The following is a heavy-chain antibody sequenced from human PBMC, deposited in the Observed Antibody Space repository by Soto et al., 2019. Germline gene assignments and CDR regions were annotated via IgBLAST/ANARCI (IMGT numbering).Heavy chain of an antibody. CDR1: GGSFSGYY. CDR2: INHSGST. CDR3: ASRSSSWFIDY. D-gene: IGHD6-13*01. V-gene: IGHV4-34*01. Sequence: QVQLQQWGAGLLKPSETLSLTCAVYGGSFSGYYWSWIRQPPGKGLEWIGEINHSGSTNYNPSLKSRVTISXXPSKNQFSLKLSSVTAADTAVYYCASRSSSWFIDYWGQGTLVTVSS. J-gene: IGHJ4*02.